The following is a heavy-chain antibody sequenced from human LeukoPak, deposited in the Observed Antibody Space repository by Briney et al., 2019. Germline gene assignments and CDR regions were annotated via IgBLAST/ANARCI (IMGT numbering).Heavy chain of an antibody. D-gene: IGHD6-13*01. J-gene: IGHJ5*02. Sequence: ASVKVSCKASGYTFTGYYMHWVRQAPGQGLEWMGWINPNSGGTNYAQKFQGRVTMTRDTSISTAYMELSRLRSDDTAVYYCARVRGGYPRANWFDPWGQGTLVTVSS. V-gene: IGHV1-2*02. CDR1: GYTFTGYY. CDR3: ARVRGGYPRANWFDP. CDR2: INPNSGGT.